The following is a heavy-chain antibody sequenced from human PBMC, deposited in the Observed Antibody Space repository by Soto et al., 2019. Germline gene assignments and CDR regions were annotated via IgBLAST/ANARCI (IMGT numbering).Heavy chain of an antibody. CDR3: ARLKVASGYEKEAY. Sequence: QVQLVQSGAEVKKPGSSVKVSCKASGGTFSSYAISWVRQAPGQGLEWMGGIIPIFGTANYAQKFQGRVTITADESTSTAYMELSSLRSEDTAVYYCARLKVASGYEKEAYWGQGTLVTVSS. V-gene: IGHV1-69*01. D-gene: IGHD5-12*01. CDR2: IIPIFGTA. J-gene: IGHJ4*02. CDR1: GGTFSSYA.